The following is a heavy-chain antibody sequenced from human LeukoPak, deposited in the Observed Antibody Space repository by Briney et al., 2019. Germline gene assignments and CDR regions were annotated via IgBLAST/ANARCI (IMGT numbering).Heavy chain of an antibody. CDR1: GASISRSSYY. CDR3: AGTITGSQFDY. Sequence: PSETLSLTCTVSGASISRSSYYWGWIRQPPGRGLEWIGSIYYSGSTYYNPSLTSRVTISVDTSKNQFSLELSSVTAADTAVYYCAGTITGSQFDYWGQGILVTVSS. CDR2: IYYSGST. V-gene: IGHV4-39*01. J-gene: IGHJ4*02. D-gene: IGHD5-24*01.